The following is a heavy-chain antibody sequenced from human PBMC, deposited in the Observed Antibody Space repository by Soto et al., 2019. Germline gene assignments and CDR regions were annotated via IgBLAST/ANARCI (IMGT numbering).Heavy chain of an antibody. J-gene: IGHJ4*02. CDR1: GFSLTTSEVG. V-gene: IGHV2-5*02. CDR2: IYWDDDK. D-gene: IGHD3-3*01. CDR3: AHKLRRSGLTFDY. Sequence: QITLKESGPTLVKPTQTLTLTCTFSGFSLTTSEVGLAWIRQPPGKALEWLALIYWDDDKRYSPSLKSRVTITKNTSKNQVLLTTTNMDPVDTATYYCAHKLRRSGLTFDYWGQGALVTVSS.